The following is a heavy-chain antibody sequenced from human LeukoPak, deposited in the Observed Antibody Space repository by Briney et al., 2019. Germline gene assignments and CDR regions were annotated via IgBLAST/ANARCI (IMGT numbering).Heavy chain of an antibody. Sequence: GGSLRLSCAASGFTFSSYAMSWVRQAPGKGLEWVSAISGSGGSTYYADSVKGRFTISRDNSKNTLYLQMNSLRAEDTAVYYCAKGYYYDSSGYYRLGYFDYWGQGTLVTVAS. CDR1: GFTFSSYA. CDR3: AKGYYYDSSGYYRLGYFDY. J-gene: IGHJ4*02. D-gene: IGHD3-22*01. V-gene: IGHV3-23*01. CDR2: ISGSGGST.